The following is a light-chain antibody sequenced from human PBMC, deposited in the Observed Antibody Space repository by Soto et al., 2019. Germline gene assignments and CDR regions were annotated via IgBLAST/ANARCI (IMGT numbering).Light chain of an antibody. CDR1: QSVSSN. J-gene: IGKJ1*01. CDR2: GAS. Sequence: EIVMTQSPATLSVSPGERATLSCRASQSVSSNLAWYQQKPGQAPRLLIYGASARATGIPARFSGSRSGTEFTLTISSLQSEDFAVYYCQHYNSGPRTFGQGTKFEIK. V-gene: IGKV3-15*01. CDR3: QHYNSGPRT.